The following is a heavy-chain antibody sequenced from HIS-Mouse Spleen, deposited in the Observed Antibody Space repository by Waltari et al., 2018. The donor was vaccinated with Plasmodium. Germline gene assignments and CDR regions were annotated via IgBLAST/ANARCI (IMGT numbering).Heavy chain of an antibody. CDR3: ARGPGYSSGWYYFDY. J-gene: IGHJ4*02. D-gene: IGHD6-19*01. CDR1: GGSFSGYY. CDR2: INHSGSI. V-gene: IGHV4-34*01. Sequence: QVQLQQRGAGLLKPSETLSLTCAVYGGSFSGYYWSWIRQPPGKGLEWIGEINHSGSINYNPSLKSRVTISVDTSKNQFSLKLSSVTAADTAVYYCARGPGYSSGWYYFDYWGQGTLVTVSS.